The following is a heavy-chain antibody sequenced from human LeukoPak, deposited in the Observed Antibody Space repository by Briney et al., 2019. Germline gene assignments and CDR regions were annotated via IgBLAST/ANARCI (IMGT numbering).Heavy chain of an antibody. CDR2: IYYSGST. D-gene: IGHD2-2*01. V-gene: IGHV4-39*07. CDR1: GGSIRSTSYY. Sequence: SETLSLTCTVSGGSIRSTSYYWGWIRQPPGKGLEWIGSIYYSGSTYYNPSLKRRVTISVDTSKNQFSLKLSSVTAADTAVYYCARGDAAAPASWYYYYYYYMDVWGKGTTVTISS. CDR3: ARGDAAAPASWYYYYYYYMDV. J-gene: IGHJ6*03.